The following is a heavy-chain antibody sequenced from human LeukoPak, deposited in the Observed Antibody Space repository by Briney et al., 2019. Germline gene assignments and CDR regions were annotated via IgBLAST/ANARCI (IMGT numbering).Heavy chain of an antibody. Sequence: SETLSLTCTVSGGSISSSSYYWGWIRQPPGKGLEWIGSIYYSGSTYYNPSLKSRVTISVDTSKNQFSLKLSSVTAADTAVYYCARHAAAGPAEYLQHWGQGTLVTVSS. CDR2: IYYSGST. J-gene: IGHJ1*01. V-gene: IGHV4-39*01. CDR3: ARHAAAGPAEYLQH. D-gene: IGHD6-13*01. CDR1: GGSISSSSYY.